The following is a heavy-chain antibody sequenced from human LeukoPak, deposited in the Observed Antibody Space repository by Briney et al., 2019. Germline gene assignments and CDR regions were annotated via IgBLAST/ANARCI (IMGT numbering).Heavy chain of an antibody. D-gene: IGHD3-22*01. Sequence: SVKVSCKASGGTFSSYAISWVRQAPGQGLEWMGGIIPIFGTANYAQKCQGRVTITTDESTSTAYMELSSLRSEDTAVYYCARGPPVSVVVITQDYYYYMDVWGKGTTVTVSS. CDR2: IIPIFGTA. CDR3: ARGPPVSVVVITQDYYYYMDV. V-gene: IGHV1-69*05. CDR1: GGTFSSYA. J-gene: IGHJ6*03.